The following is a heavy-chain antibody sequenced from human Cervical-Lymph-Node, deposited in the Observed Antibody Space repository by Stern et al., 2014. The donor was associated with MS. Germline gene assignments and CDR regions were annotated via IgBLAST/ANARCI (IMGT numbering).Heavy chain of an antibody. D-gene: IGHD4-17*01. J-gene: IGHJ4*02. CDR3: ARLVGGDYVGDY. Sequence: QVQLQESGPGLVKPSETLSLTCTVSGGSISSSSYYWGWIRQPPGKGLEWIGSIYYSGSTYYNPSLKSRVTISVDTSKNQFPLKLSSVTAADTAVYYCARLVGGDYVGDYWGQGTLVTVSS. CDR1: GGSISSSSYY. V-gene: IGHV4-39*01. CDR2: IYYSGST.